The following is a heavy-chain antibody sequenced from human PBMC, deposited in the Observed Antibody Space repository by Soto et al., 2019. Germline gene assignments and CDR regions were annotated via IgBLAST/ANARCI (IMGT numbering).Heavy chain of an antibody. Sequence: QVQLVEAGGGVVRPGRSLRLSCAASGFTFSSYGMHWVRQAPGKGLEWVAVIWNDGSNKYYADSVKGRFTISRDNSKNTLYLQMNSLTAEDTAVYYCAREAGSFYYYGMDVWGQGTTVTVSS. CDR2: IWNDGSNK. V-gene: IGHV3-33*01. CDR1: GFTFSSYG. D-gene: IGHD3-10*01. J-gene: IGHJ6*02. CDR3: AREAGSFYYYGMDV.